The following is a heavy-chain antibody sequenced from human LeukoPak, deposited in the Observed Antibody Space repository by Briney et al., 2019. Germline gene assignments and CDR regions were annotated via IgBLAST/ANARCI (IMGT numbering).Heavy chain of an antibody. CDR3: ARGETIGSPDS. V-gene: IGHV3-30*03. Sequence: GRSLRLSCAASGFTFSSYGMHWVRQAPGKGLEWAAVISYDGSNKYYADSVKGRFTISRDNSKNTLYLQMNSLRADDTAVYYCARGETIGSPDSWGQGTLVTVSS. D-gene: IGHD1-26*01. J-gene: IGHJ4*02. CDR2: ISYDGSNK. CDR1: GFTFSSYG.